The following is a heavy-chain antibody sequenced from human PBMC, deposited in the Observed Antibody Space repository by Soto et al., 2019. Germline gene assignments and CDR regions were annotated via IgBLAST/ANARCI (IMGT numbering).Heavy chain of an antibody. CDR3: ARSEQWLPPVYYYGMDV. CDR2: IYPGDSDT. CDR1: GYSFTSYW. V-gene: IGHV5-51*01. Sequence: GGSLKISCKGSGYSFTSYWIGWVRQMPGKGLEWMGIIYPGDSDTRYSPSFQGQVNISADKSISTAYLQWSSLKASDTAMYYCARSEQWLPPVYYYGMDVWGQGTTVTVSS. J-gene: IGHJ6*02. D-gene: IGHD6-19*01.